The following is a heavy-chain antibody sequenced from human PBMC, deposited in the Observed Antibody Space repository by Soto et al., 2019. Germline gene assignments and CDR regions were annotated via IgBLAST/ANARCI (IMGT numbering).Heavy chain of an antibody. CDR2: ISSDGSAT. J-gene: IGHJ5*02. CDR1: GFIFSDFY. Sequence: QLVESGGGLVKPGGSLRLSCTASGFIFSDFYMAWIRQAPGKGLEWVSYISSDGSATYKDSVKDRFTVSRDNAKDSLYLQMNSLRDEDTAVYYCVRDRDRRWFDPWGQGTLVTVSS. CDR3: VRDRDRRWFDP. D-gene: IGHD3-10*01. V-gene: IGHV3-11*01.